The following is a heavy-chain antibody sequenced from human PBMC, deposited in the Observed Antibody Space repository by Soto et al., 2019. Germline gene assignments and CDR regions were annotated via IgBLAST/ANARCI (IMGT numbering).Heavy chain of an antibody. CDR3: ARAVTTLFCYGVDV. V-gene: IGHV4-34*01. CDR2: INHSGRT. J-gene: IGHJ6*02. D-gene: IGHD4-17*01. CDR1: GGSFSGYY. Sequence: QVQLQQWGAGLLKPSETLSLTCAVYGGSFSGYYWSWIRQPPGKGLEWSGEINHSGRTNYNPSLKSRVTISVDTPKNQCSLKLSSVTAADTAVYYCARAVTTLFCYGVDVWGQGTTVTVSS.